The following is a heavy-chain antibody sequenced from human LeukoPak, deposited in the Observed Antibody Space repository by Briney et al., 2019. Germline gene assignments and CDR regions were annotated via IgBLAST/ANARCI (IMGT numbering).Heavy chain of an antibody. J-gene: IGHJ4*02. V-gene: IGHV4-59*01. CDR1: GGSISSYY. CDR3: ARSGRGSSAGFDY. D-gene: IGHD3-10*01. CDR2: IYYTGST. Sequence: SETLSLTCTVSGGSISSYYWSWIRQPPGKGLGWIGYIYYTGSTNYTPSLKSRITISLDTSRNQFSLKVNSVTAADTAVYFCARSGRGSSAGFDYWGQGTLVTVSS.